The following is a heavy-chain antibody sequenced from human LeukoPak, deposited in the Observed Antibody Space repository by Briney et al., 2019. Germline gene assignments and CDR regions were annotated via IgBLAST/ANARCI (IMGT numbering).Heavy chain of an antibody. D-gene: IGHD4-17*01. V-gene: IGHV3-30-3*01. CDR3: ARVPTTHEVY. J-gene: IGHJ4*02. CDR1: GFTFSSYA. Sequence: GGSLRLSCAASGFTFSSYAMHWVRQAPGKGLEWVAVISYDGSNKYYADSVKGRFTISRDNSKNTLYLQMNSLRAEDTAVYYCARVPTTHEVYWGQGTLVAVSS. CDR2: ISYDGSNK.